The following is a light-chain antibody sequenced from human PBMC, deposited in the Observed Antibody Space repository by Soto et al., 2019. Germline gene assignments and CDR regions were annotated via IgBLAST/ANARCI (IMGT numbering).Light chain of an antibody. CDR1: SSDVGGYNY. V-gene: IGLV2-8*01. CDR2: EVN. CDR3: SSYAGSSNV. Sequence: LTQPPSVSGSPGQSVAISCTGTSSDVGGYNYVSWYQRHPGKAPKLMIYEVNKRPSGVPDRFSGSKSGNTASLTVSGLQAEDEADYYCSSYAGSSNVFGTGTKVTVL. J-gene: IGLJ1*01.